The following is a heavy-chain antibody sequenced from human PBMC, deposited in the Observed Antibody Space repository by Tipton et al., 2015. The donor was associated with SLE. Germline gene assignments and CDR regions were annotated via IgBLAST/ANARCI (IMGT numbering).Heavy chain of an antibody. D-gene: IGHD3-9*01. J-gene: IGHJ4*02. V-gene: IGHV4-39*07. CDR1: GGYITSDIYY. Sequence: TLSLTCSVSGGYITSDIYYWGWIRQPPGKGLEWIGSVYDSGTTYYNPSLKSRVIMSVDTSKTQFSLKVSSVTVTDTAVYYCARDQRYFDSPVKYWGQGTLVTVSS. CDR2: VYDSGTT. CDR3: ARDQRYFDSPVKY.